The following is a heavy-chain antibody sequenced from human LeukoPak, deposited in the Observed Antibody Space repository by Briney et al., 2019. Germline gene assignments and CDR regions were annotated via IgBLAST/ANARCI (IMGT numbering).Heavy chain of an antibody. CDR2: ISSNGGST. J-gene: IGHJ4*02. Sequence: GGSLRLSCAASGFTFSSFSMNWVRQAPGKGLEYVSAISSNGGSTYYANSVKGRFTISRDNSKNTLYLQMGSLRAEDMAVYYCATLAVAGDFDYWGQGTLVTVSS. V-gene: IGHV3-64*01. D-gene: IGHD6-19*01. CDR3: ATLAVAGDFDY. CDR1: GFTFSSFS.